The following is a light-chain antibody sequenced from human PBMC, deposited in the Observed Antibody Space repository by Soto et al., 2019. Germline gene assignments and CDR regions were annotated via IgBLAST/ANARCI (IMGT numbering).Light chain of an antibody. CDR3: CSYAGSSTLI. V-gene: IGLV2-23*02. CDR2: EVS. J-gene: IGLJ2*01. Sequence: QSVLTQPASVSGSPGQSITISCTGTSSDVGSYNLVSWYQQHPGKAPKLLIYEVSKWPSGVSNRFSGSKSGNTASLTISGLQAEDEADYYCCSYAGSSTLIVGGGTKLTVL. CDR1: SSDVGSYNL.